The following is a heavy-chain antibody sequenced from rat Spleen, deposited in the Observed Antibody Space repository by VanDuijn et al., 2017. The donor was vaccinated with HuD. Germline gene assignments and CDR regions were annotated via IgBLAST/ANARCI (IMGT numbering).Heavy chain of an antibody. V-gene: IGHV5-7*01. Sequence: EVQLVESRGGLVQPGRSMKLSCAASGFTFSDYYMAWVRQAPTKGLEWVATISYGDSSGHSSTYYRDSVKGRFTISTDNAKSTLSLQMDSLRSEDTATYYCSRSYNSGYDFDYWGQGTLVTVSS. CDR1: GFTFSDYY. D-gene: IGHD4-3*01. J-gene: IGHJ3*01. CDR3: SRSYNSGYDFDY. CDR2: ISYGDSSGHSST.